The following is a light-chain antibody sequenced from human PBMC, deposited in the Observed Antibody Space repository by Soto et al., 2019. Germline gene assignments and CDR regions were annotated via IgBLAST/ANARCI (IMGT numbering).Light chain of an antibody. J-gene: IGLJ2*01. CDR3: ATWDDSLSGL. CDR1: SSDIGSNT. CDR2: SNT. V-gene: IGLV1-44*01. Sequence: QPVLTQPPTASGTPGQRVTISCSGGSSDIGSNTVNWYQQLPGSAPKLLIYSNTHRPSGVPDRFSGSTSGTSASLAISGLQSEDEADYYCATWDDSLSGLFGGGTQLTVL.